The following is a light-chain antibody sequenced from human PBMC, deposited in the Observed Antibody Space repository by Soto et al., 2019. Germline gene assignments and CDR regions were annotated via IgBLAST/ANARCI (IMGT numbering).Light chain of an antibody. J-gene: IGKJ4*01. CDR3: HQYFNPRT. CDR2: DAS. CDR1: QHISDY. Sequence: DTQLTQSPSSLSASVGDRVTITCQASQHISDYLNWYQQKPGKAPKLLIYDASKLETGVPSRFSGSGSGTDFTFTNSSLQPEDSATYYCHQYFNPRTFGGGTKVDIK. V-gene: IGKV1-33*01.